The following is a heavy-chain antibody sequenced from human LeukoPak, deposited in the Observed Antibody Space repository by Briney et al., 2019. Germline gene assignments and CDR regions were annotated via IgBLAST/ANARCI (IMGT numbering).Heavy chain of an antibody. CDR2: ISYDGSNE. D-gene: IGHD1-20*01. CDR3: ARVGYNWNLFDY. V-gene: IGHV3-30-3*01. Sequence: GRSLRLSCAASGFTFSSYAMYWVRQAPGKGLEWVAVISYDGSNEDYADSVKGRFTISRDNAKNSLYLQMNSLRAEDTAVYYCARVGYNWNLFDYWGQGTLVTVSS. CDR1: GFTFSSYA. J-gene: IGHJ4*02.